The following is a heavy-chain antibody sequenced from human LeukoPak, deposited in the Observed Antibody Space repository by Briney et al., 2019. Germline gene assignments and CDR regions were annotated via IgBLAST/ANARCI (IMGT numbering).Heavy chain of an antibody. CDR2: ISAGGGST. V-gene: IGHV3-23*01. J-gene: IGHJ4*02. CDR1: GFTFSNYA. D-gene: IGHD1-26*01. Sequence: PGGSLRLSCAASGFTFSNYAMSWVRQVPGKGLEWVSGISAGGGSTYYADSVKGRFTISRDNSKNTLYLQMNSLRGEDTAVYYCAKDSSGSYYGKSDFWGQGTLVAVSS. CDR3: AKDSSGSYYGKSDF.